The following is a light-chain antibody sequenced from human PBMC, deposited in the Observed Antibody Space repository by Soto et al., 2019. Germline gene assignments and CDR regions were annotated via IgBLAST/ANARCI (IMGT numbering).Light chain of an antibody. V-gene: IGKV1-39*01. CDR3: QQTYSTLSIT. CDR1: ESIARH. CDR2: AAS. Sequence: DIQMTQSPSSLSASVGDRVTITCRASESIARHLNWYQQKPGKAPKLLIYAASSLQNGVPSRFRGGGSGTDFTLTISNLQHEDVATDYCQQTYSTLSITFGQGTRLEIK. J-gene: IGKJ5*01.